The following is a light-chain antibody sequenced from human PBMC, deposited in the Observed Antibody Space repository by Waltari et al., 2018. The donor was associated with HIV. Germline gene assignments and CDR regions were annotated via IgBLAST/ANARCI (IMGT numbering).Light chain of an antibody. Sequence: QSVLTQPPSASGTPGQRVTISCSGSSSNIGTNYVYWYRQLPGTAPKLLIYRNYQRPSGVPDRFSGAKSGTSASLAISGLRSEDEADYDCATWDDSLGGVIFGGGTKLTVL. V-gene: IGLV1-47*01. CDR3: ATWDDSLGGVI. CDR2: RNY. CDR1: SSNIGTNY. J-gene: IGLJ2*01.